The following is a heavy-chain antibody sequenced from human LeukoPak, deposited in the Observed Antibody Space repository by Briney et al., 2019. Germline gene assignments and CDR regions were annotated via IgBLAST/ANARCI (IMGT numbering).Heavy chain of an antibody. D-gene: IGHD3-10*01. CDR3: ARARKDMVRGVKVYYYGMDV. CDR1: GGSISSYY. V-gene: IGHV4-4*07. CDR2: IYTSGST. Sequence: PSETLSLTCTVSGGSISSYYWSWIRQPAGKGLEWIGRIYTSGSTNYNPSLKSRVTMSVDTSKNQFSLKLSSVTAADTAVYYCARARKDMVRGVKVYYYGMDVWGQGTTVTVSS. J-gene: IGHJ6*02.